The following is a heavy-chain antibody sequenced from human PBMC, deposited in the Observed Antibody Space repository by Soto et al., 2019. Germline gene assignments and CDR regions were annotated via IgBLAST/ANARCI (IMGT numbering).Heavy chain of an antibody. V-gene: IGHV3-48*01. Sequence: GGSLRLSCAASGFTFSSYSMNWVRQAPGKGLEWVSYISSSSSTIYYADSVKGRFTISRDNAKNSLYLQMNSLRAEDTAVYYWARDPDIVVVPAAMNSYYFDYWGQGTLVTVSS. CDR1: GFTFSSYS. D-gene: IGHD2-2*01. CDR2: ISSSSSTI. CDR3: ARDPDIVVVPAAMNSYYFDY. J-gene: IGHJ4*02.